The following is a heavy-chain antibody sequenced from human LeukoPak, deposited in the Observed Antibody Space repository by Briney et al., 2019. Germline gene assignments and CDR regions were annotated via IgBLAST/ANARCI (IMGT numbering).Heavy chain of an antibody. V-gene: IGHV3-73*01. CDR1: GFTFSGSA. Sequence: PGGSLRLSCADSGFTFSGSAMHWVRQASGKGLEWVGRIRSKANSYATAYAASVKGRFTISRDDSKNTAYLQMNSLRAEDTAVYYCAREYGTGSPPYYYYGMDVWGQGTTVTVSS. J-gene: IGHJ6*02. D-gene: IGHD3/OR15-3a*01. CDR2: IRSKANSYAT. CDR3: AREYGTGSPPYYYYGMDV.